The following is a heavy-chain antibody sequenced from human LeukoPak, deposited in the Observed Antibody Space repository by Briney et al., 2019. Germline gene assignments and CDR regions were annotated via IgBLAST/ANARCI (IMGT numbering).Heavy chain of an antibody. V-gene: IGHV3-23*01. Sequence: PGGSLRLSCAASGFTFSSYAMSWVRQAPGKGLEWVSAISGSGGSTYYADSVKGRFTISRDNSKNTLYLQMNSLRAEDTAVYYCARGVSSITMIVVVTVYYYYYMDVWGKGTTVTVSS. CDR1: GFTFSSYA. CDR3: ARGVSSITMIVVVTVYYYYYMDV. J-gene: IGHJ6*03. D-gene: IGHD3-22*01. CDR2: ISGSGGST.